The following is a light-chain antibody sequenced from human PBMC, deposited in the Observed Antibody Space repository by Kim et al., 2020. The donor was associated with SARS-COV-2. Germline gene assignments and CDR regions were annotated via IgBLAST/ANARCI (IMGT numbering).Light chain of an antibody. J-gene: IGLJ2*01. Sequence: SYELTQPPSLSVAPGKTARVSCGGNGIGSKSVHWYQQRSGQAPVLVIYYDSDRPSGIPERFSGSNSGNTATLTISRVEAGDEADYYCQVWDSSSDHRVVFGGGTQLNVL. V-gene: IGLV3-21*04. CDR1: GIGSKS. CDR2: YDS. CDR3: QVWDSSSDHRVV.